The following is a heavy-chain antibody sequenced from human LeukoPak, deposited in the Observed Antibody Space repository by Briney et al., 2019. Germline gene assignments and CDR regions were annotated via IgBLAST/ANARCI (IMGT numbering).Heavy chain of an antibody. V-gene: IGHV3-33*01. CDR2: IWYDGSNK. Sequence: PGRSLRLSCAASGFTFSSYGMHWVRQAPGKGLEWVAVIWYDGSNKYYADSVKGRFTISRDNAKNSLYLQMNSLRAEDTAVYYCARDRQSTYGSDYWGQGTLVTVSS. J-gene: IGHJ4*02. CDR3: ARDRQSTYGSDY. CDR1: GFTFSSYG. D-gene: IGHD4-17*01.